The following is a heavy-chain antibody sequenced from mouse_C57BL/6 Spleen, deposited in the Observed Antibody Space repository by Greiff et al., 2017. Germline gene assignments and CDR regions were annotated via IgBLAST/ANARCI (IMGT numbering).Heavy chain of an antibody. CDR3: ARPYYGSSSSYWYFDV. CDR2: IDPSDSYT. CDR1: GYTFTSYW. D-gene: IGHD1-1*01. Sequence: QVQLKQPGAELVRPGTSVKLSCKASGYTFTSYWMHWVKQRPGQGLEWIGVIDPSDSYTNYNQKFKGKATLTVDTSSSTAYMQLSSLTSEDSAVYYCARPYYGSSSSYWYFDVWGTGTTVTVSS. V-gene: IGHV1-59*01. J-gene: IGHJ1*03.